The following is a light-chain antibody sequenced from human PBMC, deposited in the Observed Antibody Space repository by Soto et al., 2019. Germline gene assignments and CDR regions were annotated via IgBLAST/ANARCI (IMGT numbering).Light chain of an antibody. CDR1: QSVRNNC. J-gene: IGKJ3*01. CDR3: QRYVCSSSRLT. CDR2: GAS. V-gene: IGKV3-20*01. Sequence: EIVLTQFPGTLSLSPGERSTLACRASQSVRNNCLAWYQQQPGQAPRHRIYGASTRGIGFPDRFSGSGSGRDFTVTISRLVPEDFAMYYCQRYVCSSSRLTFCPLTKLYIK.